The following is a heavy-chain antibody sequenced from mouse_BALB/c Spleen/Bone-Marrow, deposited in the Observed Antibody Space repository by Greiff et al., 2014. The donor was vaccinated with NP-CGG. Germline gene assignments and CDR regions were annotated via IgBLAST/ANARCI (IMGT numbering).Heavy chain of an antibody. CDR2: VNPNNGGT. D-gene: IGHD1-2*01. J-gene: IGHJ2*01. CDR1: GYSFTGYY. V-gene: IGHV1-26*01. Sequence: EVQLQQSGPDLVKPEASVKISCKASGYSFTGYYMHWVKQSHGKSLEWIGRVNPNNGGTSYNQKFKGKAILTVDKSSSTAYMELRSLTSEDSAVYYCARGIITTGFDYWGQGTTLTVSS. CDR3: ARGIITTGFDY.